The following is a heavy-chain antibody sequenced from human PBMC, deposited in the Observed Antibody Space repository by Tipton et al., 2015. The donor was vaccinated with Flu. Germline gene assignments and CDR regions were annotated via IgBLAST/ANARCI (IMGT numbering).Heavy chain of an antibody. J-gene: IGHJ6*02. Sequence: SLRLSCAASGFTFSSYAMSWVRQAPGKGLEWVSAISGSGGSTYYADPVKGRFTISRDNSKNTLYLQMNSLRAEDTAVYYCAKGITAVYYYGMDVWGQGTTVTVSS. D-gene: IGHD3-10*01. CDR2: ISGSGGST. CDR1: GFTFSSYA. CDR3: AKGITAVYYYGMDV. V-gene: IGHV3-23*01.